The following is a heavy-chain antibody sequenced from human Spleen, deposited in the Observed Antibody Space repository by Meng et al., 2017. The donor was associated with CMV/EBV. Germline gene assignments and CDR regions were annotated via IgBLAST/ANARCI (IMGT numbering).Heavy chain of an antibody. V-gene: IGHV3-21*06. CDR3: ATDPDYDYDFDY. CDR1: GFTFSSYS. Sequence: GESLKISCAASGFTFSSYSMKWVRQAPGKGLEWVSSISSSSGYIYYADSVKGRFTISRDIPGNSLYLQMNSLRVEDTGVYYCATDPDYDYDFDYWGQGTLVTVSS. D-gene: IGHD4-17*01. CDR2: ISSSSGYI. J-gene: IGHJ4*02.